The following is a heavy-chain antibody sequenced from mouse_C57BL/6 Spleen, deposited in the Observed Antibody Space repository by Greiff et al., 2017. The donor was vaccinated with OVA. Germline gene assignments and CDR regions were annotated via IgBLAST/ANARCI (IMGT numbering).Heavy chain of an antibody. V-gene: IGHV1-82*01. CDR2: IYPGDGDT. CDR3: ARRKLGWDVD. J-gene: IGHJ2*01. D-gene: IGHD4-1*01. CDR1: GYALSSSW. Sequence: QVQLQQSGPELVKPGASVKISCKASGYALSSSWMNWVKQRPGKGLEWIGRIYPGDGDTNYNGKFKGKATLTADKSSSTAYMQLSSLTSEDSAVYFCARRKLGWDVDWGQGTTLTVSS.